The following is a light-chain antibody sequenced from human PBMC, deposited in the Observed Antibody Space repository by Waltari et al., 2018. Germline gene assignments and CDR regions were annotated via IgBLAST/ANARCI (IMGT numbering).Light chain of an antibody. CDR1: SPNIESSI. J-gene: IGLJ3*02. Sequence: QSVLTQPPSVSAAPGQTVTIACSGTSPNIESSIVSCYQQFPGTAPKLLIHDNAERPSGIPDRFSCSKSGTSATLGISGLQTGDEADYYCGTWDTSLNTWVFGGGTKLTVL. CDR3: GTWDTSLNTWV. CDR2: DNA. V-gene: IGLV1-51*01.